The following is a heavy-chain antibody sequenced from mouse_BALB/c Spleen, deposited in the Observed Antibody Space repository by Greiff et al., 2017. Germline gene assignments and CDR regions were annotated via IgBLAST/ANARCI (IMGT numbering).Heavy chain of an antibody. CDR1: GYSITSDYA. Sequence: EVKLVESGPGLVKPSQSLSLTCTVTGYSITSDYAWNWIRQFPGNKLEWMGYISYSGSTSYNPSLKSRISITRDTSKNQFFLQLNSVTTEDTATYYCARVITTKGFYYFDYWGQGTTLTVSS. CDR3: ARVITTKGFYYFDY. J-gene: IGHJ2*01. D-gene: IGHD2-4*01. V-gene: IGHV3-2*02. CDR2: ISYSGST.